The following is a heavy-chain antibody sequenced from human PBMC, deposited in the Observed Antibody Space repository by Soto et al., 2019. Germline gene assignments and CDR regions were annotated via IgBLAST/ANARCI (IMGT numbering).Heavy chain of an antibody. CDR1: GGSFSGYY. CDR3: ARGGWYEDH. CDR2: INHSGST. V-gene: IGHV4-34*01. D-gene: IGHD6-19*01. J-gene: IGHJ4*02. Sequence: PSETLSLTCAVYGGSFSGYYWSWIRQPPGKGLEWIGEINHSGSTNYNPSLKSRVTISVDASRNEFSLNLSSVTAADTAVYYCARGGWYEDHWGQGTLVTVSS.